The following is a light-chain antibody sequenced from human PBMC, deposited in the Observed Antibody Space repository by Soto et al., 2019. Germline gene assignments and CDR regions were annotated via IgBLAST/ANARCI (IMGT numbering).Light chain of an antibody. J-gene: IGKJ5*01. CDR2: GAS. CDR1: QSVSSSY. CDR3: PHCGGTTSA. Sequence: IVLTQSPGTLSLSPGEGATLSCRASQSVSSSYIAWYPQRPGQTPSLLIYGASTRATGIPDRFSGSGSGTHLTLTLSRMESGDFAGYYCPHCGGTTSAFGPGTRLEIK. V-gene: IGKV3-20*01.